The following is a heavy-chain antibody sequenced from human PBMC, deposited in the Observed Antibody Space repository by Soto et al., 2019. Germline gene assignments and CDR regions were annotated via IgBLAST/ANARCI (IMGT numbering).Heavy chain of an antibody. J-gene: IGHJ6*02. D-gene: IGHD4-4*01. CDR1: GGTFSSYA. CDR2: IIPIFGTA. Sequence: QVQLVQSGSEVKKPGSSVKVSCKASGGTFSSYAISWVRQAPGQGLEWMGGIIPIFGTANYAQKFQGRVTITEYKSTSTAYMELSTLRSEDTAVYYCARVPSTVTPYYYYYGMDVWGQGTTVTVSS. CDR3: ARVPSTVTPYYYYYGMDV. V-gene: IGHV1-69*06.